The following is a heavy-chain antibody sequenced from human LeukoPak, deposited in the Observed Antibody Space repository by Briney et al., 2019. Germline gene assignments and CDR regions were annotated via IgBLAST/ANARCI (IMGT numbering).Heavy chain of an antibody. D-gene: IGHD3-10*01. Sequence: GGSLRLSCAASGFTFSSYWMSWVRQAPGKGLEWVANIKQDGSEKYYVDSVKGRFTISRDNAKNSLYLQMNSLRAEDTAVYYCARAPPRPLLWFGMDVWGKGTTVTVSS. CDR2: IKQDGSEK. J-gene: IGHJ6*04. CDR1: GFTFSSYW. V-gene: IGHV3-7*03. CDR3: ARAPPRPLLWFGMDV.